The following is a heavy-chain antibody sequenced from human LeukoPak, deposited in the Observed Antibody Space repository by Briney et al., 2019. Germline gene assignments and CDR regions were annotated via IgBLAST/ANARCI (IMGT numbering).Heavy chain of an antibody. J-gene: IGHJ4*02. CDR3: ADTTQGRGYSYGFDY. Sequence: KPSETLSVTCTVSGYPISSGYYWGWIRQPPGKGLEWIGSIYHSGSTYYNPSLKSRVTISVDTSKNQFSLKLSSVTAADTAVYYCADTTQGRGYSYGFDYWGQGTLVTVSS. CDR1: GYPISSGYY. D-gene: IGHD5-18*01. CDR2: IYHSGST. V-gene: IGHV4-38-2*02.